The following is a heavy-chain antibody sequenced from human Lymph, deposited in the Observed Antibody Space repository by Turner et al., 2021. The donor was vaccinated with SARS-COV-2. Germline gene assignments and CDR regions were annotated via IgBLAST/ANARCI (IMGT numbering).Heavy chain of an antibody. CDR2: IYSGGST. CDR1: GLLVSRNY. J-gene: IGHJ3*02. CDR3: ARDFREGAFDI. D-gene: IGHD3-10*01. Sequence: EVHLVESGGGLVQPGGSLRLSCAASGLLVSRNYMSWVRQAPGKGLERDSVIYSGGSTYYADTVKGRFTISRDKTKNTLFLQMNSLRAEDTDVYYCARDFREGAFDIWGQGTMVTISS. V-gene: IGHV3-66*01.